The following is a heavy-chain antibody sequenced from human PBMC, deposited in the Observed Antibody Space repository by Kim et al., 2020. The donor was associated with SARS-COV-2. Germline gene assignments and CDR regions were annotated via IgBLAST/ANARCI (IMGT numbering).Heavy chain of an antibody. V-gene: IGHV3-23*01. CDR2: ISGGGGSA. J-gene: IGHJ6*02. Sequence: GGSLRLSCVASGFTFSSYSLTWVRQAPGKGLEWVSSISGGGGSAYYADSVKGRFTISRDNSKNALYLQMNSLRAEDTALYYCAKLGAWFGEISLDRACGGVWGQGTTVTVFS. CDR1: GFTFSSYS. D-gene: IGHD3-10*01. CDR3: AKLGAWFGEISLDRACGGV.